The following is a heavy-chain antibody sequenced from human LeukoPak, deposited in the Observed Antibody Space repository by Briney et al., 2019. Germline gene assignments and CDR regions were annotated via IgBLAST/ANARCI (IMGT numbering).Heavy chain of an antibody. Sequence: SETLSLTYTVSGGSISSGGYYWSWIRQHPGKGLEWIGYIYYSGSAYYNPSLKSRVTISVDTSKNQFSLKLSSVTAADTAVYYCARDRGSSGLDPWGQGTLVTVSS. V-gene: IGHV4-31*03. D-gene: IGHD6-6*01. J-gene: IGHJ5*02. CDR1: GGSISSGGYY. CDR3: ARDRGSSGLDP. CDR2: IYYSGSA.